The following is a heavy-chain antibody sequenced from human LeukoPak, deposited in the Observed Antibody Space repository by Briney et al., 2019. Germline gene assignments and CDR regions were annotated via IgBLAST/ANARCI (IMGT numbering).Heavy chain of an antibody. CDR2: IKSKTDGGTT. D-gene: IGHD2-2*01. V-gene: IGHV3-15*01. CDR1: GFTFSNAW. J-gene: IGHJ1*01. Sequence: GGSLRLSCAASGFTFSNAWMSWVRQAPGKGLEWVGRIKSKTDGGTTDYAAPVKGRFTISRDDSKHTLYLQMNSLKTEDTAVYYCTTVDGYCSSTSCYSHFQHWGQGTLVTVSS. CDR3: TTVDGYCSSTSCYSHFQH.